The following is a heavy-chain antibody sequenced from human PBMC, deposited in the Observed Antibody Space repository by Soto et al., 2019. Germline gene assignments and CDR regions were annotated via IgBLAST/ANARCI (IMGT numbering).Heavy chain of an antibody. CDR1: GFTFSSYG. Sequence: GGSLRLSCAASGFTFSSYGMHWVRQAPGKGLEWVAVISYDGSNKYYADSVKGRFNISRDNSKNTLYLQMNSLRAEDTAVYYCAKGAVWFGEFLLHYYYYYYMDVWGKGTTVTVSS. CDR3: AKGAVWFGEFLLHYYYYYYMDV. J-gene: IGHJ6*03. V-gene: IGHV3-30*18. CDR2: ISYDGSNK. D-gene: IGHD3-10*01.